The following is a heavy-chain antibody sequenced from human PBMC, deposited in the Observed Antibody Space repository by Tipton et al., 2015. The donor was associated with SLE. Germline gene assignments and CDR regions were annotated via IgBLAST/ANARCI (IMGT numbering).Heavy chain of an antibody. CDR3: ARRTIYGDFWYFDP. D-gene: IGHD4-17*01. Sequence: LRLSCAVSVESLSGYPWAWIRQSPGKGLEWIGEIYHGGGTDYNPSLKSRVTISVDAPKTLFSLRRTSVTAADTAVYYCARRTIYGDFWYFDPWGRGTLVTVSS. CDR2: IYHGGGT. CDR1: VESLSGYP. V-gene: IGHV4-34*01. J-gene: IGHJ2*01.